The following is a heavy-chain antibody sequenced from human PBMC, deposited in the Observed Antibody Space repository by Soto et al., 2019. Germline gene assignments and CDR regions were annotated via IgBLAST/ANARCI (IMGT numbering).Heavy chain of an antibody. V-gene: IGHV1-8*01. D-gene: IGHD6-13*01. CDR1: GYTFTSYD. Sequence: ASVKVSCKASGYTFTSYDINWVRQATGQGLEWMGWMNPNSGNTGYAQKFQGRVTMTRNTSISTAYMELSSLRSEDTAVYYCARGWVWIAAADYGMDVWGQGTTVTVSS. CDR2: MNPNSGNT. CDR3: ARGWVWIAAADYGMDV. J-gene: IGHJ6*02.